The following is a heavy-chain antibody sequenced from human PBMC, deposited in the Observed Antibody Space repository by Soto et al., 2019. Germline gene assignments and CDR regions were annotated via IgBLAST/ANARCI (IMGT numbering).Heavy chain of an antibody. J-gene: IGHJ4*02. CDR1: GFTCSDHY. CDR3: VRVHSGTYTFDY. Sequence: GALRRAGAAPGFTCSDHYIDWVRQAPGRGLEWVGRTRNKAHSYTTEYAASVKGRFTISRDNSKNSVYLQMNSLRTEDTAVYYCVRVHSGTYTFDYWGQGTLVTVSS. D-gene: IGHD1-26*01. CDR2: TRNKAHSYTT. V-gene: IGHV3-72*01.